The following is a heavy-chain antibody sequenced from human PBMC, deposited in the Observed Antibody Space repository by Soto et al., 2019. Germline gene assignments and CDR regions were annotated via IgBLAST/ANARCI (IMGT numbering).Heavy chain of an antibody. J-gene: IGHJ4*02. CDR3: ARRYSSGFDY. Sequence: PLETLSLTCTVSGGSINSYYWSWIRQPPGKGLEWIGYIYYSGSTKYNPSLKSRVNISVDTSKNQFSLNLSSVTAADTAVYYCARRYSSGFDYWGQGTLVTVSS. D-gene: IGHD6-19*01. CDR1: GGSINSYY. CDR2: IYYSGST. V-gene: IGHV4-59*08.